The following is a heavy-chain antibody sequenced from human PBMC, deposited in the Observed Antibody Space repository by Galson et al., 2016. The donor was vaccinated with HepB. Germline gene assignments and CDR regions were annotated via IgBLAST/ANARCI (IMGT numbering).Heavy chain of an antibody. CDR2: ISTNGISQ. Sequence: SLRLSCAASGFTFSKYALHWVRQAPGKGLEWVAVISTNGISQNYGDSVKGRFTVYRDNSKNTVDLQMNSLRPEDTAAYYCAKDQGILRHFDWLTYDAFDMWGQGTMVTVSS. CDR1: GFTFSKYA. CDR3: AKDQGILRHFDWLTYDAFDM. J-gene: IGHJ3*02. V-gene: IGHV3-30*18. D-gene: IGHD3-9*01.